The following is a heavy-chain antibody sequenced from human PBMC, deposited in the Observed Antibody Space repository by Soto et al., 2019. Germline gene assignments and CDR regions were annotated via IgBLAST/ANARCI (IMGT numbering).Heavy chain of an antibody. Sequence: SETLSLTCAVSGGSISTSNWWSWVRQPPGKGLEWIGEVYRTGSTNYNPSLESRLTISVDKSKNQFSLKLTSVTAADTAVYYCARARATIAAATFFDCWGKGTVVTVSS. CDR1: GGSISTSNW. J-gene: IGHJ4*02. D-gene: IGHD6-13*01. CDR3: ARARATIAAATFFDC. V-gene: IGHV4-4*02. CDR2: VYRTGST.